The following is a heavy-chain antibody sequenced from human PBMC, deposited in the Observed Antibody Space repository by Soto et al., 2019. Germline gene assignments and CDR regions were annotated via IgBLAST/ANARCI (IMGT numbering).Heavy chain of an antibody. D-gene: IGHD3-10*02. CDR3: ARGVCSESYFNPYNGFDP. J-gene: IGHJ5*01. CDR1: GYTFTNYG. V-gene: IGHV1-18*01. Sequence: HVQLVQSGGEMKKPGASVKVSCKASGYTFTNYGISWLRQAPXQXXXXXXWIIFYNGNTTYAQKFQGRVTMTTDTSTSTAYMELRSMRSPDTSVYYCARGVCSESYFNPYNGFDPWGKGTLVTVSS. CDR2: IIFYNGNT.